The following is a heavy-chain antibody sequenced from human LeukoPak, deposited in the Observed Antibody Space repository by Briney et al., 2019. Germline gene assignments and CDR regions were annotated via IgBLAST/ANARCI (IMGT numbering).Heavy chain of an antibody. D-gene: IGHD3-16*01. Sequence: GGSLRLSCAASGFTFSVYSMNWVRQPPGIGLEWVSYITSNNGTIQYADSVKGRFTISRDNAKNSLSLQMNSLRYEDTAVYYCARSVGGHFDYWGQGMLVTVSS. V-gene: IGHV3-48*02. CDR3: ARSVGGHFDY. CDR1: GFTFSVYS. CDR2: ITSNNGTI. J-gene: IGHJ4*02.